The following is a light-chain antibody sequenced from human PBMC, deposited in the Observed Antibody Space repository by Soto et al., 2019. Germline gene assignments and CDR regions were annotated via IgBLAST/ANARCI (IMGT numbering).Light chain of an antibody. CDR3: QSYDSSLSGYVV. J-gene: IGLJ2*01. Sequence: QSVLTRPPSVSGAPGQRVTISCTGSSSNIGAGYDVHWYQQLPGTAPKLLIYGNSNRPSGVPDRFSGSKSGTSASLAITGLQAEDEADYYCQSYDSSLSGYVVFGEGTMLTVL. CDR1: SSNIGAGYD. CDR2: GNS. V-gene: IGLV1-40*01.